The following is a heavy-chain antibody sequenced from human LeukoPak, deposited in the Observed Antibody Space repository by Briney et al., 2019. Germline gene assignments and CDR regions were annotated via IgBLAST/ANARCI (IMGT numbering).Heavy chain of an antibody. Sequence: SETLSLTCAVYGGSFSGYYWSWIRQPPGKGLEWIGYIYYSGSTNYNPSLKSRVTISVDTSKNQFSLKLSSVTAADTAVYYCARLKGGNDLSANWFDTWGQGTLVTVSS. CDR3: ARLKGGNDLSANWFDT. V-gene: IGHV4-59*08. CDR2: IYYSGST. J-gene: IGHJ5*02. CDR1: GGSFSGYY. D-gene: IGHD1-1*01.